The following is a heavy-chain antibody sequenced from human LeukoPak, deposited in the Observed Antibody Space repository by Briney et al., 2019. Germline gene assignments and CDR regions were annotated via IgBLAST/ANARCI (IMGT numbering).Heavy chain of an antibody. CDR3: ARVGGSGSYYFAFDI. CDR2: IYYSGST. D-gene: IGHD1-26*01. J-gene: IGHJ3*02. CDR1: GGSISRGDYY. Sequence: SETLSLTCTVSGGSISRGDYYWSWFRQPPGKGLEWLGYIYYSGSTYYNPSLKSRVTISVDMSKNQFSLKLSSVTAADTAVYYCARVGGSGSYYFAFDIWGQGTMVTVSS. V-gene: IGHV4-30-4*02.